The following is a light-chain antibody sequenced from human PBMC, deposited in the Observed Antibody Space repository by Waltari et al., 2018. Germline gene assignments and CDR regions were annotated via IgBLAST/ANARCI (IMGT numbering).Light chain of an antibody. Sequence: DIQMTQSPSTVSASVGDRVTITCRASQSISRWLAWYQQKPGKAPKLLIHQASSLQSGVPARFSGSGSGTDFTLNITSLQPDDFATYYCQHYNSFSALFTFGPGTQVDIK. CDR2: QAS. V-gene: IGKV1-5*03. J-gene: IGKJ3*01. CDR3: QHYNSFSALFT. CDR1: QSISRW.